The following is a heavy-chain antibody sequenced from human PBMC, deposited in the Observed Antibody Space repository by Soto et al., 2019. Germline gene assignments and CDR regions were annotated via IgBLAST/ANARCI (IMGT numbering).Heavy chain of an antibody. CDR2: ISGSDGRT. D-gene: IGHD5-18*01. J-gene: IGHJ4*02. Sequence: GGSLRLSCAASGFTFSSYAMSWVRRAPGKGLEWVSTISGSDGRTYSTDSVKGRFTISRDNSRNTAYPQMNSLRVEDTAVYYCAKGVSQYTPLALFDYWGRGTLVTVSS. V-gene: IGHV3-23*01. CDR3: AKGVSQYTPLALFDY. CDR1: GFTFSSYA.